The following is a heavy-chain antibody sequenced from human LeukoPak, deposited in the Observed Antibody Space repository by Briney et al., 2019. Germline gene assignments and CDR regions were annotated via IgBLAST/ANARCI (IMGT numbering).Heavy chain of an antibody. CDR1: GFTFSSYG. CDR3: ATASQRYYYDSSGYYPLDY. Sequence: GGTLRLSCAASGFTFSSYGMSWVRQAPGKGLEWVSAISGSGGSTYYADSVKGRFTISRDNSKNTLYLQMNSLRAEDTAVYYCATASQRYYYDSSGYYPLDYWGQGTLVTVSS. CDR2: ISGSGGST. D-gene: IGHD3-22*01. V-gene: IGHV3-23*01. J-gene: IGHJ4*02.